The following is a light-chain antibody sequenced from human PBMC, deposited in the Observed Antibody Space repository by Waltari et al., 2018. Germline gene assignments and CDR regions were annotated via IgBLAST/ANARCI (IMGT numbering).Light chain of an antibody. J-gene: IGLJ3*02. CDR1: TGAVTSGFY. CDR3: LLYYGGAQV. CDR2: STN. Sequence: QTVVTQEPSLTVSPGGTVTLTCASSTGAVTSGFYPSWFQQKPGQPPRALIHSTNNKHSWTPARFSGSLLGGKAALTLSGVQVEDEAEYYCLLYYGGAQVFGGGTKLTVL. V-gene: IGLV7-43*01.